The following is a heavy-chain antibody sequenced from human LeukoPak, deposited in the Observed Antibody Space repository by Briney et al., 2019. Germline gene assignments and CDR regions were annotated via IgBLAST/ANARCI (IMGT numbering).Heavy chain of an antibody. V-gene: IGHV4-34*01. CDR3: ARGFPRYYYGSGSYFGY. CDR1: GRSFSGYY. J-gene: IGHJ4*02. CDR2: INHSGST. D-gene: IGHD3-10*01. Sequence: PSVSLSLTCAVYGRSFSGYYWSWIRHPPGEGLEWIGEINHSGSTNYNPSLKRRVSISVDTSKHQFSLQLSSVTAADTAVYYCARGFPRYYYGSGSYFGYWGQGTLVTVSS.